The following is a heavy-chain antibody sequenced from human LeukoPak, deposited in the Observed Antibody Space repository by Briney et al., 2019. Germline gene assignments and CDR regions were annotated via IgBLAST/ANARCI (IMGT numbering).Heavy chain of an antibody. V-gene: IGHV1-69-2*01. CDR1: GYTFTDYY. CDR2: VDPEDGET. Sequence: ASVKISCKASGYTFTDYYMHWVQQAPGKGLEWMGRVDPEDGETIYAEKFQGRVTITADTSTDTAYMELSSLRSEDTAVYYCARGGGAGAFDFWGQGTMVTVSS. D-gene: IGHD3-16*01. J-gene: IGHJ3*01. CDR3: ARGGGAGAFDF.